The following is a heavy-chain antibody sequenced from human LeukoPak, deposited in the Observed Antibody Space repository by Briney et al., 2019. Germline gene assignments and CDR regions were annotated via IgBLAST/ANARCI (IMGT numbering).Heavy chain of an antibody. CDR1: GYTFTSYY. V-gene: IGHV1-46*01. J-gene: IGHJ4*02. D-gene: IGHD3-22*01. CDR2: INPSGGST. Sequence: GASVKVSCKASGYTFTSYYMHWVRQAPGQGLEWMGIINPSGGSTSYAQKFQGRVTMTTDTSTSTAYMELRSLRSDDTAVYYCARDMYDISGRADYWGQGTLVTVSS. CDR3: ARDMYDISGRADY.